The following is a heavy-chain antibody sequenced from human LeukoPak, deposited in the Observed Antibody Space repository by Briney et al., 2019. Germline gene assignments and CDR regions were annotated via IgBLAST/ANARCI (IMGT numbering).Heavy chain of an antibody. D-gene: IGHD3-22*01. V-gene: IGHV1-24*01. J-gene: IGHJ6*03. CDR1: GYTPTEFS. Sequence: ASVKISCKVSGYTPTEFSMHWVRHSPGKGLEWMGGFYPQKGETIYAQKFQGRVTMNEGTSTDTAYMELSSLRSEDTAVYYCATAPRVYDSSGYYDLYMDVWGKGTTVTVSS. CDR2: FYPQKGET. CDR3: ATAPRVYDSSGYYDLYMDV.